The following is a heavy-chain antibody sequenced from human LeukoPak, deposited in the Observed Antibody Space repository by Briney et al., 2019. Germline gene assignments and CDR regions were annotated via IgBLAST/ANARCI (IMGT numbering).Heavy chain of an antibody. CDR1: GFTFSGNW. CDR2: IDEDGSGK. Sequence: PGGSLRLSCAASGFTFSGNWMSWVRQAPGKGLEWLANIDEDGSGKYYMDSVKGRFTISRDNARNSLYLQINSLRADDTAVYYCARDAKYYHDSSGHHWGQGTLVTVSS. V-gene: IGHV3-7*01. J-gene: IGHJ4*02. CDR3: ARDAKYYHDSSGHH. D-gene: IGHD3-22*01.